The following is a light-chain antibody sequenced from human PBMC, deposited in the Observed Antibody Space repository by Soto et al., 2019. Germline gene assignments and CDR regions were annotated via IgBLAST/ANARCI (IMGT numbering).Light chain of an antibody. CDR1: NRDVGGYNY. V-gene: IGLV2-14*01. CDR2: EVT. CDR3: SSYSSSSGLDVI. J-gene: IGLJ2*01. Sequence: QSVLAQPASVSGSPGQSITISCAGTNRDVGGYNYVSWYQQYPGKAPKLIIYEVTYRPSGVSNRFSGSKSGNTASLTISGPQAEDEDDYYCSSYSSSSGLDVIFGGGTQLTVL.